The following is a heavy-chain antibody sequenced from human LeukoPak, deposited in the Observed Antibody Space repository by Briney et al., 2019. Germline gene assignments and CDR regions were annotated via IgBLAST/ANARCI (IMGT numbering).Heavy chain of an antibody. CDR2: ITTGGPNT. V-gene: IGHV3-23*01. CDR1: GFTFSSYT. CDR3: ARVIKEWELLEGSDY. Sequence: GGSLRLSCTASGFTFSSYTMSWVRQAPGKGLKWVSTITTGGPNTYYADSVKGRFTISRDNSKNTLYLQMNSLRAEDTAVYYCARVIKEWELLEGSDYWGQGTLVTVSS. D-gene: IGHD1-26*01. J-gene: IGHJ4*02.